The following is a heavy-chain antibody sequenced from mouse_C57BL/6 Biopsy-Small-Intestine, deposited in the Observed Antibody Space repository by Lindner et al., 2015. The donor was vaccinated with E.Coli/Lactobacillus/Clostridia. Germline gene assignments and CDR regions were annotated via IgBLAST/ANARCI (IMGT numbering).Heavy chain of an antibody. J-gene: IGHJ4*01. CDR2: IWTGGST. CDR3: ARKGGTRYAMDY. CDR1: GFSLTSYA. D-gene: IGHD2-14*01. V-gene: IGHV2-9-1*01. Sequence: VQLQESGPGLVAPSQSLSITCTVSGFSLTSYAINWVRQPPGKGLEWLGVIWTGGSTNYNSALKSRLSISKDNSKSQVFLKMNSLQTDDTARYYCARKGGTRYAMDYWGQGTSVTVSS.